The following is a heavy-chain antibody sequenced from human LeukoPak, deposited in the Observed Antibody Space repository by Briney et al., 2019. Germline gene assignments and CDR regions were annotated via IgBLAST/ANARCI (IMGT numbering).Heavy chain of an antibody. V-gene: IGHV4-61*01. D-gene: IGHD1-26*01. Sequence: SETLSLTCTVSGGSVSSGSYYWSWIRQPPGKGLEWIGYIYYSESTNYNPSLKSRVTISVDTSKNQFSLKLSSVTAADTAVYYCARGGVYYYYGMDVWGQGTTVTVSS. J-gene: IGHJ6*02. CDR3: ARGGVYYYYGMDV. CDR1: GGSVSSGSYY. CDR2: IYYSEST.